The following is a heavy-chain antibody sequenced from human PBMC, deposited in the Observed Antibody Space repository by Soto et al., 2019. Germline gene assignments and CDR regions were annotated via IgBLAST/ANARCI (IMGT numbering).Heavy chain of an antibody. CDR2: ISGYNGDT. CDR1: GYTFTRYS. CDR3: ARASLTIFGAPYGMDV. J-gene: IGHJ6*02. V-gene: IGHV1-18*04. Sequence: AAVKVSCKASGYTFTRYSIRWVRQAPGQGLEGMGWISGYNGDTEYSKNFQGRLTMTRDTTTTTDSMELRSLRSDDTAVYYCARASLTIFGAPYGMDVWGQGTSVTVSS. D-gene: IGHD3-3*01.